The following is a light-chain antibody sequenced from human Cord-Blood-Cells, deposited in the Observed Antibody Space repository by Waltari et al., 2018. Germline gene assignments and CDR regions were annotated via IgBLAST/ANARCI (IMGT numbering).Light chain of an antibody. J-gene: IGKJ3*01. V-gene: IGKV1-33*01. CDR1: QDISNY. CDR2: DAS. CDR3: QQYDKLPRRIT. Sequence: DIQMTPSPSSLSASVGDRVTITCQASQDISNYLNWYQQKPGKDPKLLIYDASNLETGGPSRFSGSASGTDVTFTISSLQPEDIATYYCQQYDKLPRRITFGPGTKVDIK.